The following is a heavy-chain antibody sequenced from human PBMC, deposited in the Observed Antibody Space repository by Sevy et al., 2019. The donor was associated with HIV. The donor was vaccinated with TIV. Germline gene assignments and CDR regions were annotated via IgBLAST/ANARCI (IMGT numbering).Heavy chain of an antibody. CDR1: GYTFNSYS. V-gene: IGHV1-18*01. J-gene: IGHJ4*02. CDR3: AKSRGSSGFLH. CDR2: VSPHNADR. Sequence: ASVKVSCKTSGYTFNSYSITWVLQAPGQGLEWMGWVSPHNADRNVAQRFQGRVTLTTDTSTVTAYMELRSLRSDDTALYYCAKSRGSSGFLHWGPRTMVTVSS. D-gene: IGHD6-19*01.